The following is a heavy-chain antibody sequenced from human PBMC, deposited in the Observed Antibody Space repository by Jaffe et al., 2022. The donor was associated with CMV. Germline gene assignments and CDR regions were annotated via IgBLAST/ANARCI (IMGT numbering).Heavy chain of an antibody. J-gene: IGHJ4*02. CDR2: ISTTGSYI. V-gene: IGHV3-21*02. Sequence: EVQLVESGGGLVKPGGSLRVSCAASGFTFTRSSMSWVRQAPGKGLEWVSSISTTGSYIYYADSVKGRFTISRDNAKDSLFLQMNSLRADDTAIYYCVRVPGVTGTAWSWGQGTLVSVSS. CDR1: GFTFTRSS. D-gene: IGHD1-20*01. CDR3: VRVPGVTGTAWS.